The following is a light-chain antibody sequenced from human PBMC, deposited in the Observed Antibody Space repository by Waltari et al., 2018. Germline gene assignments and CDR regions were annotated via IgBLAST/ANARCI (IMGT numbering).Light chain of an antibody. V-gene: IGKV1-17*01. J-gene: IGKJ1*01. CDR3: QQRNSYPWT. Sequence: DIKMTQSPSSLSASVGDKVTITCRASQGISNALAWYQQKPGKAPKLLIYAASNLQSGVPSRFSGSGSGTDFTLTISSLQPEDFAVYYCQQRNSYPWTFGQGTKVEIK. CDR2: AAS. CDR1: QGISNA.